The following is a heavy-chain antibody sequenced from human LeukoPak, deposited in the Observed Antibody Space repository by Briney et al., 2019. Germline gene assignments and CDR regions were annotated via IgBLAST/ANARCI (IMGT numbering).Heavy chain of an antibody. CDR3: AKGRRGYSYGHCFDY. J-gene: IGHJ4*02. V-gene: IGHV3-23*01. CDR1: GFTVSSNY. CDR2: ISGSGGNA. D-gene: IGHD5-18*01. Sequence: GGSLRLSCAASGFTVSSNYMSWVRQAPGKGLEWVSAISGSGGNACYADSVKGRFTISRDNSKNTLYLQMNSLRVEDTAVYYCAKGRRGYSYGHCFDYWGQGTLVTVSS.